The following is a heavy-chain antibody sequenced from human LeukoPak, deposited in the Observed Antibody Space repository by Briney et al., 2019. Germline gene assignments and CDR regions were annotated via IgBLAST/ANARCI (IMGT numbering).Heavy chain of an antibody. V-gene: IGHV5-51*01. CDR1: GYSFTSYW. J-gene: IGHJ5*02. CDR3: ARHVNDWFDP. Sequence: AESLKISCKGSGYSFTSYWIGWVRQMPGKGLGWMGIIYPGDSDTRYSPSFQGQVTISADKSISTAYLQWSSLKASDTAMSYCARHVNDWFDPWGQGTRVTVSS. CDR2: IYPGDSDT. D-gene: IGHD2-8*01.